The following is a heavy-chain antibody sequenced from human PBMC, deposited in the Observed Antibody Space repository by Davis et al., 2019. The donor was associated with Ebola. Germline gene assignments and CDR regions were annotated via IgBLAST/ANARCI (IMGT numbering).Heavy chain of an antibody. J-gene: IGHJ4*02. Sequence: PGGSLRLSCAASGFTFGDYAMSWVRQVPGKGLEWVSGINWNGGTTAYADSVKGRFTISRDNAKNSLYLQMNSLRAEDTALYYCARGSYDFLTGYYDYWGQGTLVTVSS. CDR2: INWNGGTT. V-gene: IGHV3-20*04. CDR1: GFTFGDYA. D-gene: IGHD3-9*01. CDR3: ARGSYDFLTGYYDY.